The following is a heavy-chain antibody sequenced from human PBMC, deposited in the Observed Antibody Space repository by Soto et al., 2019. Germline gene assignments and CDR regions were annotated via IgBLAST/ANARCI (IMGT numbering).Heavy chain of an antibody. CDR1: GYTLTELS. Sequence: ASVKVSCKVSGYTLTELSMHWVRQAPGKGLEWMGGFDPEDGETIYAQRFQGRVTMTEDTSTDTAYMELSSLRSEDTAVYYCATDPYSGSFLWDCWGQGTLVTSPQ. D-gene: IGHD1-26*01. CDR2: FDPEDGET. CDR3: ATDPYSGSFLWDC. J-gene: IGHJ4*02. V-gene: IGHV1-24*01.